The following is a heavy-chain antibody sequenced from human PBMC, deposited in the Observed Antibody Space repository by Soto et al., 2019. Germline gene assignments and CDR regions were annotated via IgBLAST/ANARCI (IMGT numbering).Heavy chain of an antibody. D-gene: IGHD3-3*01. J-gene: IGHJ4*02. CDR1: GFTFSSYG. Sequence: QVQLVESGGGVVQPGRSLRLSCAASGFTFSSYGMHWVRQAPGKGLEWVAVIWYDGSNKYYADSVKGRFTISRDNSKNTLYLQMNSLRAEDTAVYYCARGRDDFWSGCFDYWGQGTLVTVSS. CDR3: ARGRDDFWSGCFDY. CDR2: IWYDGSNK. V-gene: IGHV3-33*01.